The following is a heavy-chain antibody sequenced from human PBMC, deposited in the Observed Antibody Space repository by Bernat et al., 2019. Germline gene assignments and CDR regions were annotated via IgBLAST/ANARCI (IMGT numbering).Heavy chain of an antibody. CDR3: ARTGGENWFDP. Sequence: EVQLVESGGGLVKPGESLRLSCAASGFTFSSYSMNWVRQAPGKGLEWVSSISSSSNYIDYADSVKGRFTISRDNAKNSLYLQMNSLRAEDTAVYYCARTGGENWFDPWGQGTLVAVSS. V-gene: IGHV3-21*04. CDR2: ISSSSNYI. CDR1: GFTFSSYS. J-gene: IGHJ5*02. D-gene: IGHD1-1*01.